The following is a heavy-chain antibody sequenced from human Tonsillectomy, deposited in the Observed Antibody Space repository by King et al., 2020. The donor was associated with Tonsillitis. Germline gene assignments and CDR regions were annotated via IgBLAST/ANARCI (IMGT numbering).Heavy chain of an antibody. CDR1: GFTFSSYG. J-gene: IGHJ6*02. CDR3: ADVNPHYYYGMDV. V-gene: IGHV3-30*02. Sequence: VQLVESGGSVVQPGGSLRVSCAASGFTFSSYGMHWVRQAPGKGLEWVAFIRYDGSNKYYADSVKGRFTISRDNSKNTVYLQMNSLRAEDTAMYYCADVNPHYYYGMDVWGQGPTVTVSS. CDR2: IRYDGSNK.